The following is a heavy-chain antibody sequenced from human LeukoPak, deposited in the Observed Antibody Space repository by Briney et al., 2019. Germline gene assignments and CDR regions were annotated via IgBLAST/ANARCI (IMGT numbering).Heavy chain of an antibody. CDR1: GFTFSSFA. Sequence: PGGSLRLSCVASGFTFSSFAMSWVRQAPGKGLEWVSGMSGSGGSTHYADSVKGRFTISRDNSKNTLYLQMNSLRVDDTAVYYCAKDSVLRGYSYGFDFWGQGTLVTASS. V-gene: IGHV3-23*01. CDR3: AKDSVLRGYSYGFDF. J-gene: IGHJ4*02. CDR2: MSGSGGST. D-gene: IGHD5-18*01.